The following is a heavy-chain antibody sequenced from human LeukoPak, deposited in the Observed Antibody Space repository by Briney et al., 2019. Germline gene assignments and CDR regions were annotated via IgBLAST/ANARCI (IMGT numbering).Heavy chain of an antibody. CDR3: ARGRQVLCFDL. J-gene: IGHJ2*01. D-gene: IGHD4/OR15-4a*01. CDR1: GFTFSSYE. Sequence: GGSLRLSCAASGFTFSSYEMHWVRQAPGKGLEWVSYISSSGSTIYYADSVKGRFTISRDNAKNALYLQMNSLRAEDTAVYYCARGRQVLCFDLWGRGTLVTVSS. V-gene: IGHV3-48*03. CDR2: ISSSGSTI.